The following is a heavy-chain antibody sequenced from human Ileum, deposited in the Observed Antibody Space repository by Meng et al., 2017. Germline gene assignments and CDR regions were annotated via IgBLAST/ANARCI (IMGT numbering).Heavy chain of an antibody. Sequence: QVQLQESGPGLVKPSGTLSLTCAVSGGSISSSIWWSWVRQPPEKGLEWIGEIHHSGTTNYSPSLKSRLTISVDKSKNQFSLNLQSVTAADTAVYFCARGVVSGSHYNTYWGQGILVTVSS. J-gene: IGHJ4*02. CDR2: IHHSGTT. CDR3: ARGVVSGSHYNTY. V-gene: IGHV4-4*02. D-gene: IGHD3-10*01. CDR1: GGSISSSIW.